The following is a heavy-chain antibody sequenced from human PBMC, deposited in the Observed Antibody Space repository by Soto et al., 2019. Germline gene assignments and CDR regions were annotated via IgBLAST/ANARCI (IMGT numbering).Heavy chain of an antibody. CDR1: GGSISSSSYY. CDR3: ARKGIAARRHWFDP. Sequence: SETLSLTCTVSGGSISSSSYYWGWIRQPPGKGLEWIGSIYYSGSTYYNPSLKSRVTISVDTSKNQFSLKLSSVTAADTAVYYCARKGIAARRHWFDPWGQGTLVTVSS. D-gene: IGHD6-6*01. J-gene: IGHJ5*02. CDR2: IYYSGST. V-gene: IGHV4-39*01.